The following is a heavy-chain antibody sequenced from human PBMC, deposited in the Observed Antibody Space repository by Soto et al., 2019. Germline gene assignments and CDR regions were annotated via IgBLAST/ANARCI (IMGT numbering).Heavy chain of an antibody. J-gene: IGHJ3*02. V-gene: IGHV3-23*01. CDR2: ISGSGGST. D-gene: IGHD1-1*01. Sequence: PGGSLRLSCAASGFTFSSYAMSWVRQAPGKGLEWVSAISGSGGSTYYADSVKGRFTISRDNAKNSLYLQMNSLRAEDTAVYYCARGKLERPDAFDIWGQGTMVTVS. CDR3: ARGKLERPDAFDI. CDR1: GFTFSSYA.